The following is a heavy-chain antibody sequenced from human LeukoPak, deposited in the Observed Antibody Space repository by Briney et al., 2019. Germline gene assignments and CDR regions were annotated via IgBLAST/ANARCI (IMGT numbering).Heavy chain of an antibody. CDR2: ISYDGSNK. J-gene: IGHJ4*02. CDR3: AKIPYYYDSSGYYRDFFDY. CDR1: GFTFSSYG. V-gene: IGHV3-30*18. D-gene: IGHD3-22*01. Sequence: PGGSLRLSCAASGFTFSSYGMHWVRQAPGKGLEWVAVISYDGSNKYYADSVKGRFTISRDNSKNTLYLQMNSLRAEDTAVYYCAKIPYYYDSSGYYRDFFDYWGQGTLVTVSS.